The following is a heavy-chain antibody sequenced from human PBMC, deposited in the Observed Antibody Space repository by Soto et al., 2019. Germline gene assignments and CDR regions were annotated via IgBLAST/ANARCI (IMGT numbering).Heavy chain of an antibody. CDR2: ISGSGGST. V-gene: IGHV3-23*01. D-gene: IGHD6-19*01. CDR1: GFTFSSYA. J-gene: IGHJ4*02. Sequence: PGGSLRLSCAASGFTFSSYAMSWVRQAPGKGLEWVSAISGSGGSTYYADSVKGRFTISRDNSKNTLYLQMSSLTAEDTAVYYCARVGSSGWSPDYWGRGTLVTVSS. CDR3: ARVGSSGWSPDY.